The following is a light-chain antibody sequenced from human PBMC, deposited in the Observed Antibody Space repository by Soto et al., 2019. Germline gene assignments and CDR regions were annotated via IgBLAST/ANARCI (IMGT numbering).Light chain of an antibody. V-gene: IGKV3-20*01. CDR1: QSISSY. CDR3: QQSGSSPGT. J-gene: IGKJ2*01. Sequence: EIVLTQSPGTLSLSPGEIATLSCRASQSISSYLAWYQQKPGQAPRLLIYGASSRATGIPDRFSGSGSGTDFSLTITRLEPADFAVYYCQQSGSSPGTFGQGTKLEIK. CDR2: GAS.